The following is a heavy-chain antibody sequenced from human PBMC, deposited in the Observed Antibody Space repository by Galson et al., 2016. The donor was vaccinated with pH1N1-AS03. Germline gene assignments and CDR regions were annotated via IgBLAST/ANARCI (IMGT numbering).Heavy chain of an antibody. CDR1: GYIFTSYW. D-gene: IGHD5-24*01. CDR2: IYPGDSDT. CDR3: ARQVRDGYNDYVEY. V-gene: IGHV5-51*01. Sequence: QSGAEVKKPGESLKISCKTSGYIFTSYWVAWVRHMPGKGLEWMGIIYPGDSDTRYSPSFQRQVTISADRSINTAYVQWSSLMASDTAIYYSARQVRDGYNDYVEYWGQGILVTVAA. J-gene: IGHJ4*02.